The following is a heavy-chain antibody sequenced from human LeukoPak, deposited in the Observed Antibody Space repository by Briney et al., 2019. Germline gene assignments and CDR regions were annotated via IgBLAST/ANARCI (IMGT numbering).Heavy chain of an antibody. Sequence: GASEKVSCKASGYTFTTYAIHWVRQAPGQRLEWMGWINAGNGNTRYSQKFQGRVTITRDTSASTAYMELRSLRFEDTAVYYCARGSYVPSPFDPWGQGTLVTVST. D-gene: IGHD3-16*01. J-gene: IGHJ5*02. CDR2: INAGNGNT. CDR3: ARGSYVPSPFDP. V-gene: IGHV1-3*01. CDR1: GYTFTTYA.